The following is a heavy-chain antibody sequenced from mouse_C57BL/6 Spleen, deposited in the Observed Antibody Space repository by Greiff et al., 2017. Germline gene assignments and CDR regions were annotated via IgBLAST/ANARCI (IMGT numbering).Heavy chain of an antibody. CDR2: IDPETGGT. Sequence: QVQLKESGAELVRPGASVTLSCKASGYTFTDYEMHWVKQTPVHGLEWIGAIDPETGGTAYNQKFKGKAILTADKSSSTAYMELRSLTSEDSAVYYCKNWYFDVWGTGTTVTVSS. CDR1: GYTFTDYE. V-gene: IGHV1-15*01. J-gene: IGHJ1*03. CDR3: KNWYFDV.